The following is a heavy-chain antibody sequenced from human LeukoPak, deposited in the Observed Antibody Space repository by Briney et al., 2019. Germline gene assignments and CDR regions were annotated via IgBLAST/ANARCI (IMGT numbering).Heavy chain of an antibody. Sequence: PSETLSLTCTVSGGSISSYYWSWIRQPPGKGLEWIGYIYYSGSTNYNPSLKSRVTISVDTSKNQFSLKLSSVTAADTAVYYCARENYYDSSGYSPFDYWGQGTLVTVSS. CDR2: IYYSGST. CDR1: GGSISSYY. D-gene: IGHD3-22*01. V-gene: IGHV4-59*08. J-gene: IGHJ4*02. CDR3: ARENYYDSSGYSPFDY.